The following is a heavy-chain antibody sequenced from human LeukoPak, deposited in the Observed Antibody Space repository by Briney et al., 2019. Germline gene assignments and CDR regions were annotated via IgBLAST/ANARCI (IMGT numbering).Heavy chain of an antibody. CDR1: GGSISSYY. CDR3: ARGDIVVVVAATRDYYFDY. D-gene: IGHD2-15*01. V-gene: IGHV4-59*01. CDR2: IYYSGST. Sequence: SETLSLTCTVSGGSISSYYWSWIWQPPGKGLEWIGYIYYSGSTNYNPSLKSRVTISVDTSKNQFSLKLSSVTAADTAVYYCARGDIVVVVAATRDYYFDYWGQGTLVTVSS. J-gene: IGHJ4*02.